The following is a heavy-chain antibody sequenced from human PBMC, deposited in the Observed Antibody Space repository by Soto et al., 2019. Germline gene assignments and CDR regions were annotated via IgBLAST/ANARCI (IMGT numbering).Heavy chain of an antibody. D-gene: IGHD2-15*01. V-gene: IGHV2-5*02. CDR2: IYWDDDK. J-gene: IGHJ5*01. CDR1: GFSLSTHGVG. CDR3: AHAMLYCTGGSCSTWFDS. Sequence: QITLKESGPPLVKPTQTLTLTCTFSGFSLSTHGVGVGWIRQPAGKALEWLALIYWDDDKRYSASLNSRLTITKDTSKNQAVLTMTNVDPVDTATYYCAHAMLYCTGGSCSTWFDSWGPGTLVTVSS.